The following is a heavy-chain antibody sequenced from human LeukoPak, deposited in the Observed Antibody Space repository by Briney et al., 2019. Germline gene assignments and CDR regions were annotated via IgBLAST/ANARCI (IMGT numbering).Heavy chain of an antibody. D-gene: IGHD1-26*01. CDR3: ARDLKSGGGSYYGSDAFDI. Sequence: ASVKVSCKASGYTFTSYGISWVRQAPGQGLEWMGWISAYNGNTNYAQKLRGRVTMTTDTSTSTAYMELRSLRSDDTAVYYCARDLKSGGGSYYGSDAFDIWGQGTMVTVSS. J-gene: IGHJ3*02. V-gene: IGHV1-18*01. CDR1: GYTFTSYG. CDR2: ISAYNGNT.